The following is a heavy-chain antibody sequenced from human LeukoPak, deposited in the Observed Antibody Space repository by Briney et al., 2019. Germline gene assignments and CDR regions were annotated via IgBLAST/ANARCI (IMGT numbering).Heavy chain of an antibody. Sequence: GGSLRLSCAASGFTFSSYSMNWVRQAPGKGLEWVSSISSSSTYIYYADSLEGRFTISRDNVRNSLYLQMNSLRAEDTAVYYCAGDYEGNLAFDIWGQGTMVTVSS. CDR3: AGDYEGNLAFDI. J-gene: IGHJ3*02. CDR1: GFTFSSYS. V-gene: IGHV3-21*01. D-gene: IGHD4-23*01. CDR2: ISSSSTYI.